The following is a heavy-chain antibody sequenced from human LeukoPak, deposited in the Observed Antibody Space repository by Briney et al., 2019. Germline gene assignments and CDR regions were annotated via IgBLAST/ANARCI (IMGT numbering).Heavy chain of an antibody. CDR1: GYTFASYY. V-gene: IGHV1-46*01. CDR3: PRDERVASHYDFCSGYTAPGFDY. Sequence: GSVRVCCKASGYTFASYYMDCVRQAPGQGLEWMGIINPSGGITSYAQKFQGRVTMTRDMSTSTVYMELSRLRSEATAVYYCPRDERVASHYDFCSGYTAPGFDYWGQGPLVSVSS. J-gene: IGHJ4*02. CDR2: INPSGGIT. D-gene: IGHD3-3*01.